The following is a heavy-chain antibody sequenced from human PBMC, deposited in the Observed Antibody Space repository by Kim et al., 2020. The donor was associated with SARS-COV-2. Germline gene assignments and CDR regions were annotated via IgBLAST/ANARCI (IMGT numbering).Heavy chain of an antibody. D-gene: IGHD3-10*01. V-gene: IGHV4-39*01. CDR2: IYYSGST. Sequence: SETLSLTCTVSGGSISSSSYYWGWIRQPPGKGLEWIGSIYYSGSTYYNPSLKSRVTISVDTSKNQFSLKLSSVTAADTAVYYCARLRGVFFHGSGYGMDVWGQGTTVTVSS. CDR1: GGSISSSSYY. J-gene: IGHJ6*02. CDR3: ARLRGVFFHGSGYGMDV.